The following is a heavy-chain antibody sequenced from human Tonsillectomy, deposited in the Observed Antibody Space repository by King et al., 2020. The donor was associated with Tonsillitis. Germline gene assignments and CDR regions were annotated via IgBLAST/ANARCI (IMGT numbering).Heavy chain of an antibody. J-gene: IGHJ1*01. CDR3: ARDLLKRLPAAGIQGL. CDR1: GFIFSSYW. Sequence: VQLVESGGGLVQPGGSLRLSCAASGFIFSSYWMSWVRQAPGKGLEWVANIKEDGSDKYYVDSVKGRFTISRDNAKNSLYLHMNSLRAEDTAVYYCARDLLKRLPAAGIQGLWGQGTLVTVSS. CDR2: IKEDGSDK. D-gene: IGHD6-13*01. V-gene: IGHV3-7*01.